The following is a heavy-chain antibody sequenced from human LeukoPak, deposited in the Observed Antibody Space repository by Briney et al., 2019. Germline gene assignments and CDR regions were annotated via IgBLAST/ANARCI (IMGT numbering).Heavy chain of an antibody. D-gene: IGHD2-2*01. Sequence: GRSLRLSCAASRFTFRNYDMNWVRQAPGKGLEWVSSISNSGTYTYYADSVKGRFTISRDNAKNFLYLQIHSLRPDDTAVYYCAREDASGFDIWGQGTMVTVSS. CDR1: RFTFRNYD. CDR3: AREDASGFDI. V-gene: IGHV3-21*06. J-gene: IGHJ3*02. CDR2: ISNSGTYT.